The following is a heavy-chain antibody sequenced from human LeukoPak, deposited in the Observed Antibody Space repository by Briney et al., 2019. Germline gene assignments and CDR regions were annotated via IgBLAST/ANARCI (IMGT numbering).Heavy chain of an antibody. J-gene: IGHJ5*02. CDR1: GFTFSSYS. CDR2: ISSISSYI. D-gene: IGHD1-26*01. CDR3: ARIVNYSGSYSS. Sequence: GRSLRLSCAASGFTFSSYSMNWVRQAPGKGLEWVSSISSISSYIYYADSVKGRFTISRDNAKNSLYLQMNSLRAEDTAVYYCARIVNYSGSYSSWGQGTLVTVSS. V-gene: IGHV3-21*01.